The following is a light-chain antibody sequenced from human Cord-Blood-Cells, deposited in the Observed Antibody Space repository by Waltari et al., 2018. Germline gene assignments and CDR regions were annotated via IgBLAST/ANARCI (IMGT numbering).Light chain of an antibody. CDR1: QSVSSY. CDR3: QQRSNWPPT. Sequence: EIVLTQSPATLSLSPGERATLSCRASQSVSSYLAWYPQKPGQAPRLLIYDASNSATGIPARFSGSGSGTDFTLTISSLEPEDFAVYYCQQRSNWPPTFGGGTKVEIK. V-gene: IGKV3-11*01. J-gene: IGKJ4*01. CDR2: DAS.